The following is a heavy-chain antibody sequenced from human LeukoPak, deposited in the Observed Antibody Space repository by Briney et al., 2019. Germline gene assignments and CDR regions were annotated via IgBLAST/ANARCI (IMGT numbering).Heavy chain of an antibody. CDR3: ILYPGR. Sequence: GSLRLSCAASGFRVINAWMSWVRQAPGQGLEWVGRIKSEEDGGTTAYTAPVEGRFSISRDESENTLYLQMDSLQTDDTGVYYCILYPGRWARGTRVSVSS. V-gene: IGHV3-15*05. CDR1: GFRVINAW. D-gene: IGHD3-10*01. CDR2: IKSEEDGGTT. J-gene: IGHJ4*02.